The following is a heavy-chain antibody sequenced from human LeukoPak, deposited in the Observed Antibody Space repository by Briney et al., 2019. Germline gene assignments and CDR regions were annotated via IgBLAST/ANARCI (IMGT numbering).Heavy chain of an antibody. D-gene: IGHD3-10*01. V-gene: IGHV1-69*04. CDR2: IIPILGIA. J-gene: IGHJ4*02. CDR1: GGTFSSYA. CDR3: ARARADYYGSGSYAIDY. Sequence: ASVKVSCKASGGTFSSYAISWVRQAPGQGLEWMGRIIPILGIANYAQKFQGRVTITAEKSTSTAYMELSSLRSEDTAVYYCARARADYYGSGSYAIDYWGQGTLVTVSS.